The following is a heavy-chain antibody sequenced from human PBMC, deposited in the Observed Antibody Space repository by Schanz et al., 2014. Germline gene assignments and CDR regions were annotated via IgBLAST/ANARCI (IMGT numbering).Heavy chain of an antibody. J-gene: IGHJ4*02. CDR3: ARVHHYDPSGWGYFDY. CDR2: TNGDGTNA. D-gene: IGHD3-22*01. CDR1: GFTLSSYW. V-gene: IGHV3-74*01. Sequence: EVKLVESGGGAVRPGGSLRLSCAASGFTLSSYWMHWVRQVPGKGLEWVSCTNGDGTNAKYADSVKGRFTISRDNAKKTLYLQMNSLRAEDTAVYYCARVHHYDPSGWGYFDYWGQGALVTVSS.